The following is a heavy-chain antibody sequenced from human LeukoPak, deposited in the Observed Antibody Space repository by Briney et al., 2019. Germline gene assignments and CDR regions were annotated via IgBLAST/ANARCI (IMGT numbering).Heavy chain of an antibody. J-gene: IGHJ6*02. D-gene: IGHD3-9*01. V-gene: IGHV5-51*01. CDR3: ARFMGDWLPHNYYYYYGMDV. CDR2: IYPGDSDT. CDR1: GYSFTSYW. Sequence: GESLKISCKGSGYSFTSYWIGWVRQMPGKGLEWMGIIYPGDSDTRYSPSFQGQVTISADKSISTAYLQWSSLKASDTAMYYCARFMGDWLPHNYYYYYGMDVWGQGTTVTVSS.